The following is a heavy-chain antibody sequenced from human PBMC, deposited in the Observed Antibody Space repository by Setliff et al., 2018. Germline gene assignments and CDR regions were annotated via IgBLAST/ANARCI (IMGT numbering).Heavy chain of an antibody. V-gene: IGHV4-38-2*01. Sequence: SETLSLTCAVSGYSISSGYYWGWIRQPPGKGLEWIGSIYHSGSTYYNPSLKSRVTISVDTSKYQFSLKLSSVTAADTAVYYCARSAGYSSSWYNYYYGMDVWGQGTTVTVSS. J-gene: IGHJ6*02. CDR1: GYSISSGYY. D-gene: IGHD6-13*01. CDR2: IYHSGST. CDR3: ARSAGYSSSWYNYYYGMDV.